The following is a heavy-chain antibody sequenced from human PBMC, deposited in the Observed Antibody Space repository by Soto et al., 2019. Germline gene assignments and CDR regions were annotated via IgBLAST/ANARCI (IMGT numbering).Heavy chain of an antibody. CDR1: GCHITSRTYS. Sequence: PSETLSLTCAVSGCHITSRTYSWGWIRQPPGKTLEWIGTIYYHGNTYSNPSLKSRVTISVDTSNNQLSLKLRSVTAADPAVYYCARHDGFSSGWIFDYWGHGTLVTVS. D-gene: IGHD6-19*01. J-gene: IGHJ4*01. CDR2: IYYHGNT. V-gene: IGHV4-39*01. CDR3: ARHDGFSSGWIFDY.